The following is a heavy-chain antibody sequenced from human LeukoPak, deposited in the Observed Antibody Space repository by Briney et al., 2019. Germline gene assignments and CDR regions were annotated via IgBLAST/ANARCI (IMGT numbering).Heavy chain of an antibody. CDR3: ARLTNMEKDVTPTYYMDV. CDR2: IYYSGST. CDR1: GGSISSYY. Sequence: SETLSLTCTVSGGSISSYYWSWIRQPPGKGLEWIGYIYYSGSTSYNPSLKSRVTLSVDTSKSQFSLKLSSVTAADTAVYYCARLTNMEKDVTPTYYMDVWGKGTTVTVSS. D-gene: IGHD2-8*01. V-gene: IGHV4-59*01. J-gene: IGHJ6*03.